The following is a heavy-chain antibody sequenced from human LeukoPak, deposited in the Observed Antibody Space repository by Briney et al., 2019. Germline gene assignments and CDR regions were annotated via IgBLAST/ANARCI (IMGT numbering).Heavy chain of an antibody. D-gene: IGHD4-17*01. V-gene: IGHV4-59*01. CDR2: IYHSGST. Sequence: SETLSLTCTVSGGSISSYYWSWIRQPPGKGLEWIGNIYHSGSTNYNPSLKSRVIMSVDTSKKYFSLKLSSVTGADTAVYYCASFDYGDFWYFDIWGRGALVTVSS. CDR3: ASFDYGDFWYFDI. J-gene: IGHJ2*01. CDR1: GGSISSYY.